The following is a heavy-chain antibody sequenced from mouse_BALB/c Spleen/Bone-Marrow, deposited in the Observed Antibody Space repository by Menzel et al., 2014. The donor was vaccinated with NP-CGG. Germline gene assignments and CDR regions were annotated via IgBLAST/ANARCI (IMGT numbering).Heavy chain of an antibody. D-gene: IGHD1-1*01. J-gene: IGHJ1*01. CDR3: ARGGSSYGWYFDV. V-gene: IGHV14-3*02. CDR2: IDPANGNT. Sequence: VQLKESGAELVKPGASVKLSCTASGFNIKDTYMHWVKQRPEQGLEWIGRIDPANGNTKYDPKFQGKATITADTSSNTAYLQLSSLTSEDTAVYYCARGGSSYGWYFDVWGAGTTVTVFS. CDR1: GFNIKDTY.